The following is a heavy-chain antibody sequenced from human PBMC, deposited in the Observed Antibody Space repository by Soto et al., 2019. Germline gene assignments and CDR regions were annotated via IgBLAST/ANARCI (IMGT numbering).Heavy chain of an antibody. J-gene: IGHJ6*02. D-gene: IGHD3-10*01. CDR3: ARVDYDSTYGFYYYGVDV. Sequence: QVHLVQSGAEVKKPGSSVRVSCKTSGGTFSSYSFTWVRQAPGQGLEWMGEIIPILNTANFAQKFQSRVTITADEPTSTVYMDPSSLSPDDTAVYYCARVDYDSTYGFYYYGVDVWGQGTTVTVSS. CDR1: GGTFSSYS. V-gene: IGHV1-69*01. CDR2: IIPILNTA.